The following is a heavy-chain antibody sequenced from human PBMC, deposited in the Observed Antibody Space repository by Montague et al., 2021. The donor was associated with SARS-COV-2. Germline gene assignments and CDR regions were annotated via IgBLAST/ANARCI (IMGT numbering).Heavy chain of an antibody. V-gene: IGHV4-4*02. CDR1: GGSISSINW. D-gene: IGHD6-19*01. J-gene: IGHJ4*02. CDR3: ARTGYSNGWHSFDY. CDR2: IYHSGST. Sequence: SETLSLTCVVSGGSISSINWWSWVRQPPGKGLEWIGGIYHSGSTNYNPSLKSRVIISVDKSKNQFSLKLSSVTAADTAVYYCARTGYSNGWHSFDYWGQGTLVTVSS.